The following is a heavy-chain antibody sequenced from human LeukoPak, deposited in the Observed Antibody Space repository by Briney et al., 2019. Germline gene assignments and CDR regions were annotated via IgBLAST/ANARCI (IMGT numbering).Heavy chain of an antibody. CDR3: TTDTWFGESQEYYFDY. CDR1: GFTFSNAW. CDR2: IKSKTDGGTT. Sequence: GGSLRLSCAASGFTFSNAWMSWVRQAPGKGLEWVGRIKSKTDGGTTDYAAPVKGRFTISRDDSKNTLYLQMNSLKTEDTAVYYCTTDTWFGESQEYYFDYWGQGTLDTVSS. D-gene: IGHD3-10*01. V-gene: IGHV3-15*01. J-gene: IGHJ4*02.